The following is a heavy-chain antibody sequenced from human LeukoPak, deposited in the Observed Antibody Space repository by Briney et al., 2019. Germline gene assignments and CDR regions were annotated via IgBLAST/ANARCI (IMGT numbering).Heavy chain of an antibody. D-gene: IGHD3-10*01. J-gene: IGHJ4*02. CDR1: GGSISSYY. V-gene: IGHV4-59*08. CDR3: AMPAEFGEWY. CDR2: IYYSGST. Sequence: TSETLSLTCTVSGGSISSYYWSWIRQPPGKGLEWIGYIYYSGSTNYNPSLKSRVTISVDTSKNQFSLKLSSVTAADTAVYYCAMPAEFGEWYWGQGTLVTVSS.